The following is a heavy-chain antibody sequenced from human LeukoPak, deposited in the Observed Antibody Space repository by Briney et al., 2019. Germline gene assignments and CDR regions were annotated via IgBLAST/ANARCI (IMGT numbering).Heavy chain of an antibody. V-gene: IGHV3-21*01. J-gene: IGHJ3*02. Sequence: PGGSLRLSCAASGFTFSSYSMNWVRQAPGKGLEWVSSISSSSSYIYYADSVKGRFTISRDNAKNSLYLQMNSLRAEDTAVYYCASYDYGDPYDAFDIWGQGTMVTVSS. D-gene: IGHD4-17*01. CDR2: ISSSSSYI. CDR1: GFTFSSYS. CDR3: ASYDYGDPYDAFDI.